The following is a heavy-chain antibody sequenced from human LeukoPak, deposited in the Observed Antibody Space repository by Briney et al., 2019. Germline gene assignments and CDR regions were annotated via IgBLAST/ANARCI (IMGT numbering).Heavy chain of an antibody. D-gene: IGHD3-10*01. J-gene: IGHJ6*03. CDR3: ARVYYGSGSLYYYYYYMDV. CDR2: IYSGGRT. CDR1: GFTFSRYA. Sequence: PGGSLRLSCAASGFTFSRYAMSWVRQAPGKGLEWVSVIYSGGRTYYADSVKGRFTISRDNSKNTLYLQMNGLRAEDTAVYYCARVYYGSGSLYYYYYYMDVWGKGTTVTISS. V-gene: IGHV3-53*01.